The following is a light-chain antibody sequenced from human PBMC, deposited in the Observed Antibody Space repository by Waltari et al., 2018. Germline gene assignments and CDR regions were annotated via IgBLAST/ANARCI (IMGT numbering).Light chain of an antibody. CDR3: CSYAGSYTYV. Sequence: QSALTQPRSVSGSPGQSVTLPCTGTRSDVGAYHYLSWYQQHPGKAPKLIIYDVSKRPSGVPDRFSGSKSGNTASLTISGLQAEDEADYYCCSYAGSYTYVFGTGTKVTVL. V-gene: IGLV2-11*01. CDR1: RSDVGAYHY. J-gene: IGLJ1*01. CDR2: DVS.